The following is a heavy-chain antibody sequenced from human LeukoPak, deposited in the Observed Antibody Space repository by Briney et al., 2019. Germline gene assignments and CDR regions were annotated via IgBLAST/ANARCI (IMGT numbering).Heavy chain of an antibody. CDR3: ARRGSGSWKNWFDP. V-gene: IGHV3-48*01. CDR1: GFTFSSYS. D-gene: IGHD3-10*01. CDR2: ISSSSSTI. J-gene: IGHJ5*02. Sequence: GGSLRLSCAASGFTFSSYSMNWVRQAPGKGLEWVSYISSSSSTIYYADSVKGRFTISRDNAKNSLYLQMNSLRAEDTAVYYCARRGSGSWKNWFDPWGQGTLVTVSS.